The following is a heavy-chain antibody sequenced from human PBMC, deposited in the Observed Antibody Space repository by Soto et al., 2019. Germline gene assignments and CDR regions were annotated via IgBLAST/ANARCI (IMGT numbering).Heavy chain of an antibody. J-gene: IGHJ3*02. CDR1: GGSVSSGAYY. CDR2: IYYSGST. CDR3: ARARLRAVYAFDI. Sequence: PSETLSLTCTASGGSVSSGAYYWTWIRQRPGKGLGWIGYIYYSGSTYYSPSLKSRLSISLDTSRNQFSLRLGSVTAADTAMYYCARARLRAVYAFDIWGYGTIVTVSS. D-gene: IGHD5-12*01. V-gene: IGHV4-31*03.